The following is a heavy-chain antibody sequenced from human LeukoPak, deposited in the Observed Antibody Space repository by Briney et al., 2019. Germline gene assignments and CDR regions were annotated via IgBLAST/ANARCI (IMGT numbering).Heavy chain of an antibody. J-gene: IGHJ6*03. Sequence: GASVKVSCKASGYTFTSYGISWVRQAPGQGLEWMGWISAYNGNTDYAQKLQGRVTMTTDTSTSTAYMELRSLRSDDTAVYYCARFGSHDCSGGSCYSFYYMDVWGKGTTVTVSS. CDR1: GYTFTSYG. CDR2: ISAYNGNT. CDR3: ARFGSHDCSGGSCYSFYYMDV. D-gene: IGHD2-15*01. V-gene: IGHV1-18*01.